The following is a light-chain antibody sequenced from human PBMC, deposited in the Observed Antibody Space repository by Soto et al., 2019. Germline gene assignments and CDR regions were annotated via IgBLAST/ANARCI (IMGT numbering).Light chain of an antibody. V-gene: IGLV1-40*01. CDR3: QSYDSSLSV. CDR2: GNS. CDR1: SSNIGAGYD. J-gene: IGLJ1*01. Sequence: QSVLTQPPSVSGAPGQRVTISCTGSSSNIGAGYDVHWYQQLPGTAPKLLIYGNSNRPSGVPDRFSGSKSGTSASLAITGLQAEDEADYYCQSYDSSLSVFGTGTKHTVL.